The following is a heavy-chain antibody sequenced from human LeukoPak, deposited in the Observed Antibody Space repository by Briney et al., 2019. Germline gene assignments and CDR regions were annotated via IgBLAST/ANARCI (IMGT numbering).Heavy chain of an antibody. Sequence: SETLSLTCTVSGGSISSYYWSWLRQPAGKGLEWIGRIYTSGSTNYNPSLKSRVTMSVDTSKNQFSLKLSSVTAADTAVYYCAREGLRLRLGELSPWGQGTLVTVSS. V-gene: IGHV4-4*07. CDR3: AREGLRLRLGELSP. CDR2: IYTSGST. J-gene: IGHJ4*02. CDR1: GGSISSYY. D-gene: IGHD3-16*02.